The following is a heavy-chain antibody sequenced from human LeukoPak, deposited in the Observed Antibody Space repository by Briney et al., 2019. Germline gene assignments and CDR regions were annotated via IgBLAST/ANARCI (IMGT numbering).Heavy chain of an antibody. D-gene: IGHD3-10*01. Sequence: KPSETLSLTCTVSGGSISSGSYYWSWIRQPAGKGLEWIGRIYTSGGTNYNPSLTSRVTISVDTSKNQFSLKLSSVTAADTAVYYCARGLFGDNWFDPWGQGTLVTVSS. CDR1: GGSISSGSYY. CDR2: IYTSGGT. CDR3: ARGLFGDNWFDP. V-gene: IGHV4-61*02. J-gene: IGHJ5*02.